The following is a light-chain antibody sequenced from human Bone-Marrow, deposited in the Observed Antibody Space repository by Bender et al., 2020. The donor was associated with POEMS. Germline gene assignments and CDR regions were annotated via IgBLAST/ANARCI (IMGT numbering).Light chain of an antibody. V-gene: IGLV2-14*01. J-gene: IGLJ3*02. CDR2: DVT. CDR3: VAWDASLNGWV. Sequence: QSALTQPASVSESPGQSITISCTGSSSDVGGYDYVSWYQQHPGKAPKLMIYDVTYRPSGISNRFSGSKSGTSASLAITGLQSDDEAIYFCVAWDASLNGWVFGGGTKLTVL. CDR1: SSDVGGYDY.